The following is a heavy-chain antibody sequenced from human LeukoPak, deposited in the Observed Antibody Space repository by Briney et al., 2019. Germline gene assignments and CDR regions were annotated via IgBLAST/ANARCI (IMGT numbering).Heavy chain of an antibody. J-gene: IGHJ4*02. D-gene: IGHD3-9*01. CDR1: GFTFSSYE. CDR3: ARRVDILTGYFRKTSPYYFDY. CDR2: IYYSGST. V-gene: IGHV4-39*01. Sequence: LRLSCAASGFTFSSYEMNWVRQAPGKGLEWIGSIYYSGSTYYNPSLKSRVTISVDTSKNQFPLKLSSVTAADTAVYYCARRVDILTGYFRKTSPYYFDYWGQGTLVTVSS.